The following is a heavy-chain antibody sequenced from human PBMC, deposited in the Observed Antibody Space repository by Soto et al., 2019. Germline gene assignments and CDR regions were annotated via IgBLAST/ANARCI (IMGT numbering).Heavy chain of an antibody. Sequence: GGSLRLSCAASGFTFGHSAMSWVRQAPGKGLEWVAAISGTGGAAYYADSVKGRFTISRDNSRNTLFLQMNSLRVDDTAIYHCAKPEEVVRGFDFWGLGTLVTVS. CDR2: ISGTGGAA. CDR1: GFTFGHSA. CDR3: AKPEEVVRGFDF. V-gene: IGHV3-23*01. J-gene: IGHJ4*02. D-gene: IGHD3-10*01.